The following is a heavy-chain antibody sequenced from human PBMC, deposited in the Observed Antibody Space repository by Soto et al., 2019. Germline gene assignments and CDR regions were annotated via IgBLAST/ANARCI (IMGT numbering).Heavy chain of an antibody. D-gene: IGHD4-4*01. V-gene: IGHV3-21*01. J-gene: IGHJ4*02. CDR2: IGDTGTFI. CDR3: ARDQRYLRQGYSDY. Sequence: EVQLVESGGGLVKPGGSLRLSCVGSAFIFSDHSMNWVRQAPGKGLEWVTSIGDTGTFIYYADSVKGRFTISRDNAKNSLFLQMDCLRPEDTAVYYCARDQRYLRQGYSDYWGQGTPVNVSS. CDR1: AFIFSDHS.